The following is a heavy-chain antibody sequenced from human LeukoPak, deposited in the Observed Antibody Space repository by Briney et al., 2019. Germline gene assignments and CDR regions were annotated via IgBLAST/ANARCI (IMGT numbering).Heavy chain of an antibody. V-gene: IGHV2-5*01. CDR1: GCSLTTSGVG. Sequence: KESGPTLLKPTPTLTLTCTFYGCSLTTSGVGVAWIRQPPGKAMEWLAVVYWNDDSRYNPSMSGRLTLTKDTSNNQVVLNMANMDPVDTATYYCGHRRESLDYSGVDFWGHGTTVTVSS. CDR3: GHRRESLDYSGVDF. J-gene: IGHJ6*02. CDR2: VYWNDDS. D-gene: IGHD3-10*01.